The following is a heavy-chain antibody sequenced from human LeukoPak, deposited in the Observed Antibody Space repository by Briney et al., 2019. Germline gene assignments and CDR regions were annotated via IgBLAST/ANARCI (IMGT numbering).Heavy chain of an antibody. D-gene: IGHD3-3*01. V-gene: IGHV4-34*01. J-gene: IGHJ4*02. CDR3: ARGRLIYDFWSGYYTGVATAGSFDY. CDR1: GGSINSYY. Sequence: SETLSLTCTVSGGSINSYYWSWIRQPPGKGLEWIGEINHSGSTNYNPSLKSRVTISVDTSRNQFSLKLSSVTAADTAVYYCARGRLIYDFWSGYYTGVATAGSFDYWGQGTLVTVSS. CDR2: INHSGST.